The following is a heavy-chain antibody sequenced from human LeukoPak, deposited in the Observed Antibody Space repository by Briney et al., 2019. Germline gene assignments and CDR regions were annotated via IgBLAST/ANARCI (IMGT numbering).Heavy chain of an antibody. V-gene: IGHV3-64D*09. J-gene: IGHJ3*02. CDR2: ISINWCST. Sequence: GVSLRLSCSASSFTFSSYAMLWLPQAPGEGLVYVLDISINWCSTYYEDTLKGCDTHSRDNPKKTLYLKITSMRAEDTAVYYCVKCGPTTVTTCGAFDIWGQGTMVTVSS. CDR1: SFTFSSYA. CDR3: VKCGPTTVTTCGAFDI. D-gene: IGHD4-11*01.